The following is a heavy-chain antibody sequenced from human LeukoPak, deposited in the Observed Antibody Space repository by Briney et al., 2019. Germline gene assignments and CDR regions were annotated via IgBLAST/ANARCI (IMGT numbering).Heavy chain of an antibody. J-gene: IGHJ6*03. CDR2: IYTSGST. D-gene: IGHD5-18*01. CDR3: ASPAMAFIDQGRYNYYYYMDV. Sequence: PSETLSLTCAVSGVAISRGGYAWNWIRQPAGKGLEWIGRIYTSGSTNYNPSLKSRVTISVDTSKNQFSLKLSSVTAADTAVYYCASPAMAFIDQGRYNYYYYMDVWGKGTTVTVSS. CDR1: GVAISRGGYA. V-gene: IGHV4-61*02.